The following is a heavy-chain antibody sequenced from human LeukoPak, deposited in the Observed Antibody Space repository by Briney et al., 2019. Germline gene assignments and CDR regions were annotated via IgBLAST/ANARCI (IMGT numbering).Heavy chain of an antibody. CDR1: GFTFSSYW. D-gene: IGHD2-21*02. J-gene: IGHJ4*02. Sequence: GGSLRLSCAGSGFTFSSYWMSWVRQAPGKGPEWVASIKQDGSVTYYVDSVRGRFTISRDNAENSLYLQMDSLRAEDTAMYYCARAGLYETTWYSWGQGTLVPVSS. V-gene: IGHV3-7*01. CDR3: ARAGLYETTWYS. CDR2: IKQDGSVT.